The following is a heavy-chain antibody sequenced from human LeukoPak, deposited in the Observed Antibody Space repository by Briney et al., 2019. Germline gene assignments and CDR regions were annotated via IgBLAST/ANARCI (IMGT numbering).Heavy chain of an antibody. V-gene: IGHV4-59*01. D-gene: IGHD2-15*01. CDR1: GDSINTYY. CDR3: AVARAATRFDY. CDR2: IYYSGST. Sequence: TSETLSLTCSVSGDSINTYYWSWIRQPQGKGLEWIGYIYYSGSTNYNPSLKSRVTIAVDTSKNQFSLKLSSVTAADTAVYYCAVARAATRFDYWGQGTLVTVSS. J-gene: IGHJ4*02.